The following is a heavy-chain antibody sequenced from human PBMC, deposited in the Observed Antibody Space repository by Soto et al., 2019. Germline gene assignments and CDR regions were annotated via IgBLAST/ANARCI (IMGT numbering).Heavy chain of an antibody. D-gene: IGHD3-3*01. J-gene: IGHJ4*02. V-gene: IGHV4-34*01. CDR2: INHSGST. CDR3: ARGQRRITIFGVATPYDY. Sequence: QVQLQQWRAGLLKPSETLSLTCAVYGGSFSGYYWSWIRQPPGKGLEWIGEINHSGSTNYNPSLKSRVTISVDTSKNQFSLKLSSVTAADTAVYYCARGQRRITIFGVATPYDYWGQGTLVTVSS. CDR1: GGSFSGYY.